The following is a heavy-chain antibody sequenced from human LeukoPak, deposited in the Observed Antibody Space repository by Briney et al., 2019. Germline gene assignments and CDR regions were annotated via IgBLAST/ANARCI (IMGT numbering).Heavy chain of an antibody. CDR1: GGTFSSYA. V-gene: IGHV1-69*05. Sequence: ASVKVSCRASGGTFSSYAISWVRQAPGQGLEWMGRIIPIFGTANYAQMFQGRVTITTDESTSTAYMELSSLRSEDTAVYYCARLTMGYTSDWGQGTLVTVSS. CDR2: IIPIFGTA. D-gene: IGHD6-25*01. J-gene: IGHJ4*02. CDR3: ARLTMGYTSD.